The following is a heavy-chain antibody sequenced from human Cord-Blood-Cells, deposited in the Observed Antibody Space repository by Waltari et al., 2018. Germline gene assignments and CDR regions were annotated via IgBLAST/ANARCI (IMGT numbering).Heavy chain of an antibody. CDR3: ARVSAVTTFYFDY. CDR1: GYTFTGYY. J-gene: IGHJ4*02. D-gene: IGHD4-17*01. CDR2: NNPNSGGT. Sequence: QVQLVQSGAEVKKPGASVKVSYKASGYTFTGYYMHWVRQAPGKGLEWMGWNNPNSGGTNYAQKFQGWVTMARDTSISTAYMELRRLRSDDTAVYYCARVSAVTTFYFDYWGQGTLVTVSS. V-gene: IGHV1-2*04.